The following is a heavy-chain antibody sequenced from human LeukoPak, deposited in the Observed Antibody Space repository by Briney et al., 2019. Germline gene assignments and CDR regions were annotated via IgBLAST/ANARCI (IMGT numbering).Heavy chain of an antibody. J-gene: IGHJ6*03. CDR3: ARVQRSSGAYYYYYMDV. Sequence: SETLSLTCTVSGGSISSSSYYWGWIRQPPGKGLEWTGSIYYSGSTYYNPSLKSRVTISVDTSKNQFSLKLSSVTAADTAVYYCARVQRSSGAYYYYYMDVWGKGTTVTISS. V-gene: IGHV4-39*07. CDR2: IYYSGST. D-gene: IGHD6-19*01. CDR1: GGSISSSSYY.